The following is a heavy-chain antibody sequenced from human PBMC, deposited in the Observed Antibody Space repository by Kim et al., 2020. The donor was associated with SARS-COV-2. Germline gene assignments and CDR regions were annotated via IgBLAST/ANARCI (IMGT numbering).Heavy chain of an antibody. J-gene: IGHJ4*02. Sequence: YVDSVKGRFTISRDNAKNSLYLQMNSRGAEDTAVYYCARDGSGSYSASFDYWGQGTLVTVSS. V-gene: IGHV3-7*01. CDR3: ARDGSGSYSASFDY. D-gene: IGHD3-10*01.